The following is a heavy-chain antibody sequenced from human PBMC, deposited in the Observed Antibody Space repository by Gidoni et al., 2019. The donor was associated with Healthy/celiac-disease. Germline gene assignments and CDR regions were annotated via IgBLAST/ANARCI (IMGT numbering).Heavy chain of an antibody. D-gene: IGHD2-2*01. V-gene: IGHV4-61*02. CDR2: IYTSGST. CDR1: GGSISSGSYY. Sequence: QVQLQESGPGLVKPSQTLSLTCTVSGGSISSGSYYWSWIRQPAGKGLEWIGRIYTSGSTNYNPSLKSRVTMSVDTSKNQFSLKLSSVTAADTAVYYCARLAPLPGTNYYYYYMDVWGKGTTVTVSS. J-gene: IGHJ6*03. CDR3: ARLAPLPGTNYYYYYMDV.